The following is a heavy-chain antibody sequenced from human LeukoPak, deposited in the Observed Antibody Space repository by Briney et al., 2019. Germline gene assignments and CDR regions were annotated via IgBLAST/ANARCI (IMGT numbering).Heavy chain of an antibody. CDR3: ARHVDDILTGYHYNWFDP. CDR1: GGSISRSSYY. Sequence: SETLSLTCTVSGGSISRSSYYWGWIRQPPGKGLEWIGSIYYSGSTYYNPSLKSRVTISVDTSKNQFSLKLSSVTAADTAVYYCARHVDDILTGYHYNWFDPWGQGTLVTVSS. CDR2: IYYSGST. J-gene: IGHJ5*02. V-gene: IGHV4-39*01. D-gene: IGHD3-9*01.